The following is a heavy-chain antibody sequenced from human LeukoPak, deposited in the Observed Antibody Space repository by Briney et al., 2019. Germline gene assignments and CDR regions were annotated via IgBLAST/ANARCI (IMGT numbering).Heavy chain of an antibody. Sequence: GGSLRLSCAASGFTFSSYAMSWVRQAPGKGLEWVAVISYDGSNKYYADSVKGRFTISRDNSKNTLYLQMNSLRAEDTAVYYCARDEYITIFGVVNYYYGMDVWGQGTTVTVSS. V-gene: IGHV3-30-3*01. D-gene: IGHD3-3*01. CDR1: GFTFSSYA. CDR3: ARDEYITIFGVVNYYYGMDV. CDR2: ISYDGSNK. J-gene: IGHJ6*02.